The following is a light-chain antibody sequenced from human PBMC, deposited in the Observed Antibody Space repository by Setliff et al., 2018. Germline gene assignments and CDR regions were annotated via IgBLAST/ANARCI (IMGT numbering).Light chain of an antibody. CDR3: LLYLGRGIYV. CDR1: SGSVSTGHY. V-gene: IGLV8-61*01. CDR2: STT. J-gene: IGLJ1*01. Sequence: QTVVTQEPSFSVSPGGTVTLTCGLNSGSVSTGHYPSWYQQTPGQAPRMLIYSTTIRSSRVPNRFSGTILGNKAALTITGAQADDESDYYCLLYLGRGIYVFGTGTRSPS.